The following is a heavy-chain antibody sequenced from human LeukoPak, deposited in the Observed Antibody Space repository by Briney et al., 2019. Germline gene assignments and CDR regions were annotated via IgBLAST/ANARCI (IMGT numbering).Heavy chain of an antibody. CDR2: ISAYDGNT. V-gene: IGHV1-18*01. D-gene: IGHD3-22*01. J-gene: IGHJ4*02. CDR3: AREAGVYDSSGYPDY. CDR1: GYTFTSFG. Sequence: ASVKASCKASGYTFTSFGITWVRQAPGQGLEWMGWISAYDGNTNYAQNLQGRVTMTTDTSTSTAYMDLRSLRSDDTAVYYCAREAGVYDSSGYPDYWGQGTLVTVSS.